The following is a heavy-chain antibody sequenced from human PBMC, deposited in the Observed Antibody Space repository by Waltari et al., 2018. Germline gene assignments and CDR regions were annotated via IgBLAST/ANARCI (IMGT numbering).Heavy chain of an antibody. CDR1: GYTFKNYG. J-gene: IGHJ3*01. V-gene: IGHV1-18*01. D-gene: IGHD4-17*01. Sequence: QVQLVQSGAEVKKPGASVKVSCKASGYTFKNYGISWVRQAPGQGLEWMGWISTYNGDRNDGQGIQGRVTMTTDTSTTTAYMELRSLRSDDTAVYYCARSRGSRLLTTVTTDGFDVWGQGTMVTVSS. CDR3: ARSRGSRLLTTVTTDGFDV. CDR2: ISTYNGDR.